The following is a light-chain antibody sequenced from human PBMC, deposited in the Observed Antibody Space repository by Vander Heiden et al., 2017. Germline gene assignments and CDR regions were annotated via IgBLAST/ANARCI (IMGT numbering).Light chain of an antibody. CDR3: QQRGDGLS. CDR2: DAS. V-gene: IGKV3-11*01. J-gene: IGKJ4*01. Sequence: IVLTPSPAPLALSPGERATPPCRASQSVSSYVAWYQKQPGQAPRLLIYDASNRATGIPARFSGSGSGTDFTITISGVEPEDIAVYYCQQRGDGLSFGGGTKVEIK. CDR1: QSVSSY.